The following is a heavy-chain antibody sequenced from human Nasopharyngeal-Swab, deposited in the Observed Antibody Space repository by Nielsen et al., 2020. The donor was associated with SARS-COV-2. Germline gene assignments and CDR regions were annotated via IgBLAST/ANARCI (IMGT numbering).Heavy chain of an antibody. Sequence: GGSLRLSCAASGFTFSSYAMSWVRPAPGKGLEWVSAISGSGGSTHYADSVKGRFTISRDNSKNTLYLQMNSLRAEDTAVYYCAKDRGIVVVIGFDYWGQGTLVTVSS. CDR3: AKDRGIVVVIGFDY. D-gene: IGHD3-22*01. CDR2: ISGSGGST. V-gene: IGHV3-23*01. J-gene: IGHJ4*02. CDR1: GFTFSSYA.